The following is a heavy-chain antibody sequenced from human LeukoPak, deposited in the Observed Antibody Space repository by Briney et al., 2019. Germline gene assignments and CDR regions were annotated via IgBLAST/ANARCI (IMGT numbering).Heavy chain of an antibody. Sequence: GESLKISCKTSGYIFSDYWIGWVRQPPGKVLEWVAVIYPAESDARYSPPFQGHATISVDTSISTAYLQWNNLKASDTAIYYCARGKAWKDYWGQGTLVTVSS. V-gene: IGHV5-51*01. CDR3: ARGKAWKDY. CDR1: GYIFSDYW. J-gene: IGHJ4*02. CDR2: IYPAESDA. D-gene: IGHD1-1*01.